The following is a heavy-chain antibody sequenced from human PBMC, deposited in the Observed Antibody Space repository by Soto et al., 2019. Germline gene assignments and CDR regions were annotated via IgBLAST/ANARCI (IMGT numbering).Heavy chain of an antibody. CDR3: ARDPSTRSHKYNWFDP. CDR1: GVTFSSYT. J-gene: IGHJ5*02. CDR2: IIPILGIA. Sequence: QVQLVQSGADVKKPGSSVKLSCTASGVTFSSYTISWVRQAPGQGLEWMGRIIPILGIANYAQKFQGGVTLTADKYTSTADMEVSSMRSEDTAVYYCARDPSTRSHKYNWFDPWGQGTLVTVSS. V-gene: IGHV1-69*08. D-gene: IGHD2-2*01.